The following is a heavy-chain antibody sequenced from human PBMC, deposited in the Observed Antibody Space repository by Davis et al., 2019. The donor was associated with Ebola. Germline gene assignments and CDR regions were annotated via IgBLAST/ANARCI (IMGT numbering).Heavy chain of an antibody. Sequence: SETLSLTCTVSGGSISSYYWSWIRQPPGKGLEWIGYIYYSGSTHYKPPLKSRVTISVDTSKTQFSLKLSSVTIADTAGYYCARDLFSSSNCSPFDYYYAMDVWGKGTTVTVSS. V-gene: IGHV4-59*01. D-gene: IGHD2-2*01. CDR3: ARDLFSSSNCSPFDYYYAMDV. J-gene: IGHJ6*04. CDR1: GGSISSYY. CDR2: IYYSGST.